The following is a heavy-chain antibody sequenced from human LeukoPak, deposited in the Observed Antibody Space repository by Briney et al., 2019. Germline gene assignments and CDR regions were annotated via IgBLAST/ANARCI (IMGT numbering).Heavy chain of an antibody. Sequence: ASVKVSCKASGYTFTTYDITWVRQAPGQGLEWMGWMNPNSGNTGYAQKFKDRVTMTSDTSITTAYMELRSLRSEDTAVYYCARGIRNQLYSDYGGQGTLITVSS. CDR2: MNPNSGNT. V-gene: IGHV1-8*01. CDR1: GYTFTTYD. D-gene: IGHD3-16*01. CDR3: ARGIRNQLYSDY. J-gene: IGHJ4*02.